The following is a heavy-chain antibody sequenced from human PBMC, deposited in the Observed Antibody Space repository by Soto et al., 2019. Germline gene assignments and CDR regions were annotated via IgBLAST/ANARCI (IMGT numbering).Heavy chain of an antibody. CDR3: TKAQRGYSRAVFDY. CDR2: ISGSGGTT. V-gene: IGHV3-23*01. D-gene: IGHD5-12*01. J-gene: IGHJ4*02. Sequence: SGGSLRLSCAASGYSFSGYAMSWVRQAPGKGLEWVSAISGSGGTTYYADSVKGRFTISRDSSKNTLYLQMNSLRAEDAAIYYCTKAQRGYSRAVFDYRGQGTLVIVSS. CDR1: GYSFSGYA.